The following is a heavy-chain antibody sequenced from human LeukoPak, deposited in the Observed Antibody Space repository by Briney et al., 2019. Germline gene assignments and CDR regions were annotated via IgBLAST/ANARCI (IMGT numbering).Heavy chain of an antibody. D-gene: IGHD5-12*01. CDR3: ARGLYSDIVATRRRENDY. CDR2: MNPNSGNT. J-gene: IGHJ4*02. Sequence: ASVKVSCKASGYTFTSYDINWVRQATGQGLEWMGWMNPNSGNTGYAQKFQGRVTMTRNTSISTAYMELSSLRSEDTAVYYCARGLYSDIVATRRRENDYWGQGTLVTVSS. CDR1: GYTFTSYD. V-gene: IGHV1-8*01.